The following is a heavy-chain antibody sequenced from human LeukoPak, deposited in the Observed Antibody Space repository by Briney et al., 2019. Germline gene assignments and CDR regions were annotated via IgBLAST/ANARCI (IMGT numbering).Heavy chain of an antibody. CDR1: GFTVSSNY. CDR3: ASGSGSYRTPYYYTDV. V-gene: IGHV3-53*01. Sequence: QPGGSLRLSCVASGFTVSSNYMSWVRQAPGKGLEWVSVIYSGGSTYYADSVKGRFTISRDNSKNTLYLQMNSLRAEDTAVYYCASGSGSYRTPYYYTDVWGTGTTVTVSS. D-gene: IGHD3-10*01. J-gene: IGHJ6*03. CDR2: IYSGGST.